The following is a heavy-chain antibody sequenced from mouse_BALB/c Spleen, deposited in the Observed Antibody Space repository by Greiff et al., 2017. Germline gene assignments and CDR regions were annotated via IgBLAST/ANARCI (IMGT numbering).Heavy chain of an antibody. Sequence: EVKLVESGGGLVQPGGSLRLSCATSGFTFTDYYMSWVRQPPGKALEWLGFIRNKANGYTTEYSASVKGRFTISRDNSQSILYLQMNTLRAEDSATYYCARPSSEYYFDYWGQGTTLTVSS. CDR2: IRNKANGYTT. J-gene: IGHJ2*01. CDR3: ARPSSEYYFDY. V-gene: IGHV7-3*02. CDR1: GFTFTDYY.